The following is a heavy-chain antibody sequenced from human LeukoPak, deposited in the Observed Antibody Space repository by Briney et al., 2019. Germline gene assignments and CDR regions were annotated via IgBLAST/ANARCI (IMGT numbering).Heavy chain of an antibody. D-gene: IGHD5-24*01. J-gene: IGHJ3*01. CDR2: TYYRSKWRN. Sequence: SQTLSLTCAISGDSVSSNSASWNWIRQSPSRGLEWLGRTYYRSKWRNDYAVSVKSRITISPDTSKNQFSLQLNSATPEDTAVYYCARGGQGDGYSADEAFDFWGQGTMVTVS. CDR1: GDSVSSNSAS. V-gene: IGHV6-1*01. CDR3: ARGGQGDGYSADEAFDF.